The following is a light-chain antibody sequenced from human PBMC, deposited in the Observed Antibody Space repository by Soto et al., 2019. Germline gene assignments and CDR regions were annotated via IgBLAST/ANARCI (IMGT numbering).Light chain of an antibody. Sequence: QSALTQPASMSGSPGQSITISCTGTSSDVGVYNYVSWYQHHPGKAPNLMIFDVSNRPSGVSNRFSGSKSGNTASLTISGLQPEDEADYYCSSYTTSNTRQIVFGTGTKVTVL. V-gene: IGLV2-14*03. CDR1: SSDVGVYNY. CDR3: SSYTTSNTRQIV. J-gene: IGLJ1*01. CDR2: DVS.